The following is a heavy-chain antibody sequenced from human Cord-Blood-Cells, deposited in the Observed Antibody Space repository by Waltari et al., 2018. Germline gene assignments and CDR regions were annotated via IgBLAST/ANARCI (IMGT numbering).Heavy chain of an antibody. CDR1: GSTVSGQY. J-gene: IGHJ4*02. CDR2: IYSGGST. CDR3: ARDTVRGIVY. Sequence: EVQLVESGGGLIQPGGSLRLCRAACGSTVSGQYLRRVRQAPGKGLEWVSVIYSGGSTYYADSVKGRFTISRDNSKNTLYLQMNSLRAEDTAVYYCARDTVRGIVYWGQGTLVTVSS. D-gene: IGHD1-26*01. V-gene: IGHV3-53*01.